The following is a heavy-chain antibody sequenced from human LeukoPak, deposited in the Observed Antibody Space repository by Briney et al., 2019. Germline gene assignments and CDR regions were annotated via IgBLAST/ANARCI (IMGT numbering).Heavy chain of an antibody. V-gene: IGHV4-59*01. CDR1: GGSISSDY. J-gene: IGHJ5*02. Sequence: PSETLSLTCTVSGGSISSDYWSWLRQPPGKGLEWIGYIYYSGSTNYNPSLKSRAAISVDTSKNHFSLNLSSVTAADTAVYYCARDIRGRGRDYLDPWGQGTLVTVSA. CDR2: IYYSGST. D-gene: IGHD3-16*01. CDR3: ARDIRGRGRDYLDP.